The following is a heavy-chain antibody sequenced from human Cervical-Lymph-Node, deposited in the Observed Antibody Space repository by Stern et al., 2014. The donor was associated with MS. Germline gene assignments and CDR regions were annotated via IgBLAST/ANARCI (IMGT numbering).Heavy chain of an antibody. V-gene: IGHV1-46*01. CDR2: INPNGSVT. J-gene: IGHJ4*02. CDR3: TRAVGGVGRE. CDR1: GYTFTNYY. Sequence: QMQLVQSRPEVKKPGASVMVSCKTSGYTFTNYYIHWVRQAPGQGLEWMGIINPNGSVTASAQKFQGRLTMTRDTSTTTVYMRLITLTSEDTAMYYCTRAVGGVGREWGQGTLVFVSS. D-gene: IGHD3-16*01.